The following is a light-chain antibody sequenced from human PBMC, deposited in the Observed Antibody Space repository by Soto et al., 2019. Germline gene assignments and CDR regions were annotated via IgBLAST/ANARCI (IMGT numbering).Light chain of an antibody. V-gene: IGKV3-11*01. J-gene: IGKJ1*01. CDR1: ESVSRS. Sequence: IVLTQSPATLSLSPGERATLSCRASESVSRSLVWYQQKPGQAPRLLIYDASNRATGIPARFSGSGSGTDFILTISSLEPEDFAVYYCQQRDSWPPWTFGQGTKVDIK. CDR2: DAS. CDR3: QQRDSWPPWT.